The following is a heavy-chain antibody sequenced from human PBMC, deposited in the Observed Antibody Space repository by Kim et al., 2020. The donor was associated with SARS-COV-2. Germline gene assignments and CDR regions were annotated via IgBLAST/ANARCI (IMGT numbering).Heavy chain of an antibody. Sequence: NPPLKSQVTIQVDTSKTQFSLKLSSVTAADTAVYYCAREINVVVPAAADYWGQGTLVTVSS. CDR3: AREINVVVPAAADY. J-gene: IGHJ4*02. V-gene: IGHV4-39*07. D-gene: IGHD2-2*01.